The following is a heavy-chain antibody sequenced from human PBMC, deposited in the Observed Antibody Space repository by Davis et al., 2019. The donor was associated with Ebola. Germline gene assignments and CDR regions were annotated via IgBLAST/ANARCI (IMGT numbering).Heavy chain of an antibody. CDR3: ARAVTMVLPSGWFDP. CDR1: GYTFTRYG. CDR2: ISAYNGNT. Sequence: AASVQVSCKASGYTFTRYGISWVRQAPGQGLEWMGWISAYNGNTNYAQNLQGRVNMTTDTSTSTAYMEVRSLGYDDTAVYYCARAVTMVLPSGWFDPWGQGTLVTVSS. J-gene: IGHJ5*02. D-gene: IGHD3-10*01. V-gene: IGHV1-18*01.